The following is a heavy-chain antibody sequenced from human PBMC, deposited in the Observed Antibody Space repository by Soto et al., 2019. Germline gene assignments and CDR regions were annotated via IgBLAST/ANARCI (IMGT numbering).Heavy chain of an antibody. CDR2: IIPIFGTA. J-gene: IGHJ3*02. V-gene: IGHV1-69*13. CDR1: GGTFSSYA. Sequence: SVKVSCKASGGTFSSYAISWVRQAPGQGLEWMGGIIPIFGTANYAQKFQGRVTITADESTSTAYMELSSLRSEDTAVYYCASRGYDSSGYPNRRAFDIWGQGTMVTRLL. D-gene: IGHD3-22*01. CDR3: ASRGYDSSGYPNRRAFDI.